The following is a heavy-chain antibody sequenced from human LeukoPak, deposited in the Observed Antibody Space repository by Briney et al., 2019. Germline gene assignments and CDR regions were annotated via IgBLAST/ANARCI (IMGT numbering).Heavy chain of an antibody. CDR2: IYYSGST. Sequence: SETLSLTCTVSGVSISSYYWSWIRQPPGKGLEWIGYIYYSGSTNYNPSLKSRVTISVDTSKNQFSLKLSSVTAADTAVYYCARDYRIFGVANWFDPWGQGTLVTVSS. J-gene: IGHJ5*02. CDR3: ARDYRIFGVANWFDP. D-gene: IGHD3-3*01. V-gene: IGHV4-59*01. CDR1: GVSISSYY.